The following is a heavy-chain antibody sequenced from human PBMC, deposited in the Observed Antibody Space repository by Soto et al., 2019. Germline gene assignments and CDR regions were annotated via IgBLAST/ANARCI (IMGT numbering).Heavy chain of an antibody. D-gene: IGHD2-2*02. CDR1: GYTFTSNY. V-gene: IGHV1-46*01. Sequence: ASVKVSCKASGYTFTSNYMHWFRQAPGQGLEWMGIINTSSGSTRNALNFQGRVTMTRDTSTSTVYMELSSLRSEDTAVYYCARFACSRDSCYTVGWFDPWGQGTLVTVTS. J-gene: IGHJ5*02. CDR3: ARFACSRDSCYTVGWFDP. CDR2: INTSSGST.